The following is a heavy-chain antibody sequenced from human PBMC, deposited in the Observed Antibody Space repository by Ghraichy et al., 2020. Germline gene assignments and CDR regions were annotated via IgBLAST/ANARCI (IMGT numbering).Heavy chain of an antibody. CDR2: IYPGDSDT. J-gene: IGHJ6*02. V-gene: IGHV5-51*01. D-gene: IGHD2-15*01. Sequence: GESLNISCKGSGYSFTSYWIGWVRQMPGKGLEWMGIIYPGDSDTRYSPSFQGQVTISADKSISTAYLQWSSLKASDTAMYYCARQYCSGGSCYSQWYPYYYYGMDVWGQGTTVTVSS. CDR3: ARQYCSGGSCYSQWYPYYYYGMDV. CDR1: GYSFTSYW.